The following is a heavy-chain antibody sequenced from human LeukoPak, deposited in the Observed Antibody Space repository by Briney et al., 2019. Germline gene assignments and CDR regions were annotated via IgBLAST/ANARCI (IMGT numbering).Heavy chain of an antibody. V-gene: IGHV3-48*01. CDR2: ISSSSSTI. D-gene: IGHD2-15*01. CDR1: GFTFSSYS. CDR3: ARTGYCSGGSCYRPAI. Sequence: GGCLRLSCAASGFTFSSYSMNWVRQAPGKGLEWVSYISSSSSTIYYADSVKGRFTISRDNAKNSLYLQMNSLRAEDTAVYYCARTGYCSGGSCYRPAIWGQGTMVTVSS. J-gene: IGHJ3*02.